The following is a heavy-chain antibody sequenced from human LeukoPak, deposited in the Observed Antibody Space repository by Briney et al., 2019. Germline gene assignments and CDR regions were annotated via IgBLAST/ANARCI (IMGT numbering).Heavy chain of an antibody. CDR2: MNPNSGNT. V-gene: IGHV1-8*02. J-gene: IGHJ5*02. D-gene: IGHD3-9*01. CDR3: ARGALRYFDWLAPAYCWFDP. CDR1: GGTFSSYA. Sequence: GASVKVSCKASGGTFSSYAINWVRQATGQGLEWMGWMNPNSGNTGYAQKFQGRVTMTRNTSISTAYMELSSLRSEDTAVYYCARGALRYFDWLAPAYCWFDPWGQGTQVTVSS.